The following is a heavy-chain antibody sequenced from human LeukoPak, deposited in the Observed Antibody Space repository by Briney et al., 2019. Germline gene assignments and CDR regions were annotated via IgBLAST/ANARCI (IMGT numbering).Heavy chain of an antibody. CDR1: GFTVSSNY. Sequence: GGSLRLSCAASGFTVSSNYMSWVRQAPGKGLVWVSRINPDGSETDYADSVKGRFTISRDNAKNTLYLQMNSLRAEDTAVYFCARRLRGNRDYWGQGTLVTVPS. D-gene: IGHD4-23*01. V-gene: IGHV3-74*01. CDR3: ARRLRGNRDY. CDR2: INPDGSET. J-gene: IGHJ4*02.